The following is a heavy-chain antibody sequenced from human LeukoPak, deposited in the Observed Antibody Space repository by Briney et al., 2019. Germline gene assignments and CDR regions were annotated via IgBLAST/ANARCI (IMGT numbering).Heavy chain of an antibody. V-gene: IGHV3-53*01. J-gene: IGHJ4*02. Sequence: GGSLRLSCAVSGFTVSSNSMSWVRQAPGKGLGWVSFIYSDNTHYSDSVKGRFTISRDNAKNSLYLQMNSLRAEDTALYYCARDPMYSSSWRTFDYWGQGTLVTVSS. CDR2: IYSDNT. D-gene: IGHD6-13*01. CDR1: GFTVSSNS. CDR3: ARDPMYSSSWRTFDY.